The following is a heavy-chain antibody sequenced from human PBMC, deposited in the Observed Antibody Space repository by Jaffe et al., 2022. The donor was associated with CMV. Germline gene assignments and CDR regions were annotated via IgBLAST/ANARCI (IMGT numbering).Heavy chain of an antibody. CDR1: GGSISSYY. CDR3: ARGEYYYDSSGYYDI. J-gene: IGHJ4*02. CDR2: IYYSGST. V-gene: IGHV4-59*08. D-gene: IGHD3-22*01. Sequence: QVQLQESGPGLVKPSETLSLTCTVSGGSISSYYWSWIRQPPGKGLEWIGYIYYSGSTNYNPSLKSRVTISVDTSKNQFSLKLSSVTAADTAVYYCARGEYYYDSSGYYDIWGQGTLVTVSS.